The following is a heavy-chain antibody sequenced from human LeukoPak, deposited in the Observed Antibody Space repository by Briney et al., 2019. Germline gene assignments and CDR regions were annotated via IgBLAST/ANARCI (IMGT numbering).Heavy chain of an antibody. J-gene: IGHJ4*02. CDR1: GFTFSSYS. Sequence: GGSLRLSCAASGFTFSSYSMNWVRQAPRKGLEWVSSISSSSSYIYYADSVKGRFTISRDNAKNSLYLQMNSLRAEDTAVYYCAREVSSGYPEGYWGQGTLVTVSS. CDR3: AREVSSGYPEGY. D-gene: IGHD3-22*01. V-gene: IGHV3-21*01. CDR2: ISSSSSYI.